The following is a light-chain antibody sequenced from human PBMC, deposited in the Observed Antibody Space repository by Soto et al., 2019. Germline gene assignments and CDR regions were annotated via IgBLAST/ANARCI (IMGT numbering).Light chain of an antibody. J-gene: IGKJ4*01. CDR1: QSVSSN. V-gene: IGKV3-11*01. CDR3: QQRSNWPLT. Sequence: EIVLTQSPGTLSLSPGERATLSCRASQSVSSNLAWYQQKPGQAPRLLIYDASNRATGLPARFSGSGSGTDFTLTISSLEPEHFAVYFCQQRSNWPLTFGGGTKVDIK. CDR2: DAS.